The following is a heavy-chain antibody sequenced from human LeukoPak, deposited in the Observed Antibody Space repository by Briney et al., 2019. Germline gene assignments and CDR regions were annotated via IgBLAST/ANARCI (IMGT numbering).Heavy chain of an antibody. CDR3: ARHSSSPRSYYFDY. CDR1: GGSISSYY. CDR2: IYTSGSP. Sequence: PSETLSLTCTVSGGSISSYYWSWIRQPPGTGLEWIGYIYTSGSPNYNPSLKSRVTISVDTSKNQFSLKLSSVTAADTAVYYCARHSSSPRSYYFDYWGQGTLVTVSS. J-gene: IGHJ4*02. V-gene: IGHV4-4*09. D-gene: IGHD6-6*01.